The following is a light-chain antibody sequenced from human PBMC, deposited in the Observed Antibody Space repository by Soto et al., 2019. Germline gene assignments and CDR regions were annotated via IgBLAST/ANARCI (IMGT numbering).Light chain of an antibody. Sequence: EIVLTQSPGTLSLSPGERAALSCRANQSVSYNCLAWYQQKPGQAPTLLIYDASSRATGIPDRFSGSGSGTDFTLTISRLEPEDFAVYYCQQYATSPITFGPGTKVDIK. CDR2: DAS. CDR1: QSVSYNC. J-gene: IGKJ3*01. CDR3: QQYATSPIT. V-gene: IGKV3-20*01.